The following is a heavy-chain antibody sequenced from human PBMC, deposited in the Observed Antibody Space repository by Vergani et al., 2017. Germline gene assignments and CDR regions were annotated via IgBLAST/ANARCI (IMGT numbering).Heavy chain of an antibody. CDR2: IYHSGST. Sequence: QVQLQESGPGLVKPSETLSLTCTVSGYSISSGYYWGWIRQPPGKGLEWIGSIYHSGSTYYNPSLKSRVTISVDTSKNQFSLKLGSVTPADTAVYYCANQYSSSLQYYFDYWGQGTLVTVSS. D-gene: IGHD6-13*01. CDR1: GYSISSGYY. CDR3: ANQYSSSLQYYFDY. V-gene: IGHV4-38-2*02. J-gene: IGHJ4*02.